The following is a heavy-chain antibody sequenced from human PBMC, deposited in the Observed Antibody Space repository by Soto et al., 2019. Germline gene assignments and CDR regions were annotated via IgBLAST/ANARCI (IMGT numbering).Heavy chain of an antibody. CDR2: IYWDDDE. Sequence: QITLKESGPTLVKPTQTLTLTCTFSGFSLTTRGVGVGWIRQPPGKALEWLALIYWDDDEGYSPFLKSRLTIPKDTYKNHVVRTITYMDPVDTDKYYFAHRPRRLSYYFDYWGQGTLVTVSS. J-gene: IGHJ4*02. CDR1: GFSLTTRGVG. CDR3: AHRPRRLSYYFDY. D-gene: IGHD3-10*01. V-gene: IGHV2-5*02.